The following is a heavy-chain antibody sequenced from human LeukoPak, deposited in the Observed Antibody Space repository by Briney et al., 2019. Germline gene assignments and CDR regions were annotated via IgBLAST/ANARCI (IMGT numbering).Heavy chain of an antibody. D-gene: IGHD3-22*01. CDR3: ARDLGSGYGESYGMDV. CDR2: FDPSGGNA. CDR1: GYTFTSNY. J-gene: IGHJ6*02. Sequence: ASVKVSCKASGYTFTSNYPHWVRQSLGQGLEWMGMFDPSGGNALYAQKFQDRVIMTRDTSTSTVYMELSSLRPEDTAVYYCARDLGSGYGESYGMDVWGQGTTVTVSS. V-gene: IGHV1-46*01.